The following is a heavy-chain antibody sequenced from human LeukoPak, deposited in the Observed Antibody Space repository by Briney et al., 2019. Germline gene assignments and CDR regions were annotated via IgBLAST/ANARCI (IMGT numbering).Heavy chain of an antibody. J-gene: IGHJ4*02. D-gene: IGHD6-13*01. V-gene: IGHV4-4*07. Sequence: NSSETLSLTCTVSGGSISSYYWSWIRQPAGKGLEWIGRIYTSGSTNYNPSLKSRVTMSVDTSKNQFSLKLSSVTAADTAVYYCARVERGSSWYYFDYWGQGTLVTVSS. CDR3: ARVERGSSWYYFDY. CDR1: GGSISSYY. CDR2: IYTSGST.